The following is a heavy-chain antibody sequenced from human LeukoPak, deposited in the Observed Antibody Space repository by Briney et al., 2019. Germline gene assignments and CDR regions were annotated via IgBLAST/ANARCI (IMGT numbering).Heavy chain of an antibody. CDR1: GDSIRSYY. D-gene: IGHD3-16*01. CDR3: ARLGALHDAFDV. Sequence: KPSETLSLTCTVSGDSIRSYYWSLIRQPPGKGLEWIGNIHYSGSTKYNSSLKSRVTISVDTSKNQFSLRVTSLTAADTAVYYCARLGALHDAFDVWGQGTLVTVSS. V-gene: IGHV4-59*12. CDR2: IHYSGST. J-gene: IGHJ3*01.